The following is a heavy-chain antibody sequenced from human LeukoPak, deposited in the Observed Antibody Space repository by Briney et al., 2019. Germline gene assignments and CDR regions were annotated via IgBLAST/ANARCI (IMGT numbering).Heavy chain of an antibody. D-gene: IGHD6-19*01. J-gene: IGHJ4*02. Sequence: GGSLRLSCAASGFTFINYDMHWVRQAPGKGLEWVSLIRYDGSNKYYADSVKGRFTISRDNSKNTLYLQMNSLRAEDTAVYYCAKSIAVAFYSWGQGTLVTVSS. CDR3: AKSIAVAFYS. V-gene: IGHV3-30*02. CDR2: IRYDGSNK. CDR1: GFTFINYD.